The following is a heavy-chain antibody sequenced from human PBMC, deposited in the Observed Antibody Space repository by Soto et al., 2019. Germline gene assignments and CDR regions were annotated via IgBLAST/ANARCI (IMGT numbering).Heavy chain of an antibody. CDR1: GGSISSGGYY. CDR3: ARSPEATVTAFDY. D-gene: IGHD4-17*01. V-gene: IGHV4-31*03. Sequence: QVQLQESGPGLVKPSQTLSLTCTVSGGSISSGGYYWSWIRQHPGKGLEWIGYIYYSGSTYYNPSLKSRVTISVDTSKNQFSLKLSSVTTADTDVYYCARSPEATVTAFDYWGQGTLVTVSS. CDR2: IYYSGST. J-gene: IGHJ4*02.